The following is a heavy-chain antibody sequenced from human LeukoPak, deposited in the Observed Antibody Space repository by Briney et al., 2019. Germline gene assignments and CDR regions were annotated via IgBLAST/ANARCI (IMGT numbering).Heavy chain of an antibody. CDR1: GGSISSNY. J-gene: IGHJ4*02. CDR3: ARDSTGHDY. CDR2: MYISGST. Sequence: SETLSLTCTVSGGSISSNYWSWIRQPAGKGLEWIGRMYISGSTNYNPSLKSRVTMSADTSKNQFSLRLTSVTAADTAVYYCARDSTGHDYWGQGALVTVSS. D-gene: IGHD1-1*01. V-gene: IGHV4-4*07.